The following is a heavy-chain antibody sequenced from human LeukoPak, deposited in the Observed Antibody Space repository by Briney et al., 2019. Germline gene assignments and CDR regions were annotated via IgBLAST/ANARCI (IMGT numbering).Heavy chain of an antibody. CDR1: GGSISSYY. Sequence: PSETLSLTCTVSGGSISSYYWSWIRQPAGKGLEWIGRIYTTGSTNYNPTLESRITMSVDTSKNQFSLKLSSVTAADTAVYYCARSGSYSGPYVYWGQGTVVTVSS. J-gene: IGHJ4*02. CDR2: IYTTGST. D-gene: IGHD1-26*01. CDR3: ARSGSYSGPYVY. V-gene: IGHV4-4*07.